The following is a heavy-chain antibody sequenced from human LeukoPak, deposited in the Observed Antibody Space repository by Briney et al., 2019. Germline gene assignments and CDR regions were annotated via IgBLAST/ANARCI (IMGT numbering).Heavy chain of an antibody. CDR2: IYHSGST. J-gene: IGHJ6*02. V-gene: IGHV4-38-2*02. Sequence: PSETLSLTCTVSGYSISSGYYWGWIRQPPGKGLEWIGSIYHSGSTYYNPSLKSRVTISVDTSKNQFSLKLSSVTAADTAVYYCARDLGYCSSTSCRGNGMDVWGQGTTVTVSS. CDR1: GYSISSGYY. D-gene: IGHD2-2*01. CDR3: ARDLGYCSSTSCRGNGMDV.